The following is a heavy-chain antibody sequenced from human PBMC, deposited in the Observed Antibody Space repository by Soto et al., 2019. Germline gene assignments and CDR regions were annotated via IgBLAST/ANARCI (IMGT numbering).Heavy chain of an antibody. Sequence: EVQLLESGGGSVQPGGSLMLSCAASGFTFDSYSLSWVRQAPGKGLEWVSGISGTGQTTHYGDSVKGRFITSRDNFRNTLYLQMNSLRAEDTAVYFCAKSRGDSWNTYFFDYWGRGALVTVSS. V-gene: IGHV3-23*01. D-gene: IGHD2-21*01. CDR1: GFTFDSYS. CDR3: AKSRGDSWNTYFFDY. CDR2: ISGTGQTT. J-gene: IGHJ4*02.